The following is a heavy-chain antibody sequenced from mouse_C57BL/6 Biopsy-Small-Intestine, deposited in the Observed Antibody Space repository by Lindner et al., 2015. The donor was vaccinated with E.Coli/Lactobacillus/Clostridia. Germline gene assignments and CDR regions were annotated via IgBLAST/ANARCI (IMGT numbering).Heavy chain of an antibody. CDR3: ARSGNYYGSSRGYFDV. V-gene: IGHV1-82*01. Sequence: VQLQESGAELARPGASVKLSCKASGYAFSSSWMNWMRQRPGEGLEWIGRIYPGDGDTDYNGKFKGKATLTADKSSSTAYMQLSSLTSEDSAVYFCARSGNYYGSSRGYFDVWGTGTTVTVSS. CDR1: GYAFSSSW. J-gene: IGHJ1*03. CDR2: IYPGDGDT. D-gene: IGHD1-1*01.